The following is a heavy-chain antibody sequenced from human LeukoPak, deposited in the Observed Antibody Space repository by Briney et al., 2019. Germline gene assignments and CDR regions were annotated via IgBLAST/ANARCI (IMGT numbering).Heavy chain of an antibody. V-gene: IGHV3-7*01. J-gene: IGHJ4*02. CDR3: ARGFYYDSSLDY. D-gene: IGHD3-22*01. CDR2: IKQDEGQK. Sequence: PGGSLRLSCAASGFTFSSYWMSWVRQAPGKGLEWVANIKQDEGQKYYVDSVKGRFTISRDNAENSLYLQMNSLRAKDTAVYYCARGFYYDSSLDYWGQGTLVTVSS. CDR1: GFTFSSYW.